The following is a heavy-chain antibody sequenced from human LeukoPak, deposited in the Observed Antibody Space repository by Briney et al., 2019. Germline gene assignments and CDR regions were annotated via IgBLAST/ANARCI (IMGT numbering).Heavy chain of an antibody. CDR1: GYSFTSYW. CDR3: AITAGRRDGYNYGPTV. V-gene: IGHV5-51*01. Sequence: GESLKISCKGSGYSFTSYWIGWVRQMPGKGLEWMGIIYPGDSDTRYSPSFQGQVTISADKSISTAYLQWSSLKASDTAMYYCAITAGRRDGYNYGPTVWGQGTMVTVSS. D-gene: IGHD5-24*01. J-gene: IGHJ3*01. CDR2: IYPGDSDT.